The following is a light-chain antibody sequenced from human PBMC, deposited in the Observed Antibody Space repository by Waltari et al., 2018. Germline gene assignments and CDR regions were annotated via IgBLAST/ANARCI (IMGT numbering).Light chain of an antibody. CDR2: GAS. CDR1: QRFSGSY. V-gene: IGKV3-20*01. J-gene: IGKJ4*01. Sequence: RQRFSGSYLACDQQKPAQAPRLRIYGASRRATGIADRFSGSGSGTDFTLTISRLEPEDVAVYYCQQYGSSPRITVGGGTKVEIK. CDR3: QQYGSSPRIT.